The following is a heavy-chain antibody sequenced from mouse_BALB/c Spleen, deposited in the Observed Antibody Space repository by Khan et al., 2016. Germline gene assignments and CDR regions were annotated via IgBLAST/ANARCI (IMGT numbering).Heavy chain of an antibody. J-gene: IGHJ4*01. CDR3: ARWLDAMDY. V-gene: IGHV3-2*02. Sequence: EVQLQESGPGLVKPSQSLSLTCTVTGYSITSDYAWNWIRQFPGNKLEWMGYISYSGTTTYNPSLKSRISITRYTSKNQFFRQLNCVTTEDTATDYCARWLDAMDYWGQGTSVTVSS. D-gene: IGHD2-2*01. CDR1: GYSITSDYA. CDR2: ISYSGTT.